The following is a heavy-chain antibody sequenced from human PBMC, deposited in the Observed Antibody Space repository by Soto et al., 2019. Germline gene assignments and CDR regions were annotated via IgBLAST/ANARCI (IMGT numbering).Heavy chain of an antibody. CDR3: AKDGASVSYPPYYYFCMDV. J-gene: IGHJ6*02. V-gene: IGHV3-23*04. CDR1: GFTFSSYA. CDR2: ISGSGGNA. D-gene: IGHD1-26*01. Sequence: EVQLVESGGGLVQPGGSLRLSCAASGFTFSSYAMSWVRQAPGKGLEWVSSISGSGGNAYYADSVKGRVSISRDNAKNTLRLQMNSLRDDDTAVYYCAKDGASVSYPPYYYFCMDVWGQGTPVTVSS.